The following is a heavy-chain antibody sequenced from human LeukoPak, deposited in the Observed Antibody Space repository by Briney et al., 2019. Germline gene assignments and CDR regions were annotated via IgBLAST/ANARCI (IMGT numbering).Heavy chain of an antibody. CDR2: IKQDGSEK. V-gene: IGHV3-7*03. J-gene: IGHJ3*02. Sequence: GGSLRLSCAASGFTFSRNWMSWVRQAPGKGLEWVANIKQDGSEKNYVDSVKGRFTISRDNAKNSLYLRMNSLRAEDTAVYYCARDSAYCSSTSCVGDAFDIWGQGTMVTVSS. CDR1: GFTFSRNW. D-gene: IGHD2-2*01. CDR3: ARDSAYCSSTSCVGDAFDI.